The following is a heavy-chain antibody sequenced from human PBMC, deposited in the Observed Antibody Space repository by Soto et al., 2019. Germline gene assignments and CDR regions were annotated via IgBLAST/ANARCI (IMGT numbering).Heavy chain of an antibody. CDR3: ARSIAARRDSLNWCDT. Sequence: TLSLTCTVSGGSISSGGYYWSWIRQHPGKGLEWSGYIYYSGSTYYNPSLKSRVTISVDTSKNQVSLKLSSVTAADTAVYYCARSIAARRDSLNWCDTWGQGTLVTVSS. CDR2: IYYSGST. V-gene: IGHV4-31*03. J-gene: IGHJ5*02. D-gene: IGHD6-6*01. CDR1: GGSISSGGYY.